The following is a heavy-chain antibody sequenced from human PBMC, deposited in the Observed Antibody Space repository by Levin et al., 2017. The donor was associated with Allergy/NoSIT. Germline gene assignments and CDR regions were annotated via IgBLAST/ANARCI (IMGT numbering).Heavy chain of an antibody. CDR2: TFWDDDE. Sequence: SGPTLVKPTQTLTLTCTFSGFSLKTTGVGVGWVRQPPGKALEWLALTFWDDDERYSPSLRSRLTITKDTFKNQVVLTLTNVDPVDTATDYCVHTTFGFFDTDTYDGAVGYWGQGTLVTVSS. J-gene: IGHJ4*02. V-gene: IGHV2-5*02. CDR1: GFSLKTTGVG. D-gene: IGHD3-16*01. CDR3: VHTTFGFFDTDTYDGAVGY.